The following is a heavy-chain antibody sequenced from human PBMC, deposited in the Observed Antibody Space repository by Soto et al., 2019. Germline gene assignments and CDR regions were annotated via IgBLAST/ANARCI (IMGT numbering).Heavy chain of an antibody. CDR1: GGSITDYS. J-gene: IGHJ5*02. D-gene: IGHD2-21*02. V-gene: IGHV4-4*07. CDR3: ARDQGVVVTADNWFDP. Sequence: SETLSLTCTVSGGSITDYSWVWIRQPAGKGLEWIGRIFSSGSTNYNPSLKGRITMSLDTSKNQFSLKLNSATATDTAVYFCARDQGVVVTADNWFDPWGQGILATVAS. CDR2: IFSSGST.